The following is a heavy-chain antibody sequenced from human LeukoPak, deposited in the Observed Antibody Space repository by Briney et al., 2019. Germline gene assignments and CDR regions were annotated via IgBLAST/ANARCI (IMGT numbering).Heavy chain of an antibody. D-gene: IGHD6-13*01. CDR2: ISTSSSYI. V-gene: IGHV3-21*01. CDR3: ARAAIAAARIYYYMDV. CDR1: GFSFPYG. J-gene: IGHJ6*03. Sequence: GGSLRLSSEASGFSFPYGMSWVRQAPGKGLEWVSFISTSSSYIHNADSVKGRFTISRDNAENSLYLQMNSLRAEDTAVYYCARAAIAAARIYYYMDVWGKGTTVTVSS.